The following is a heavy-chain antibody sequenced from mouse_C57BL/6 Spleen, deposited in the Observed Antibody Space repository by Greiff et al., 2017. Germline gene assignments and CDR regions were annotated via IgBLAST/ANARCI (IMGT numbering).Heavy chain of an antibody. D-gene: IGHD1-1*01. V-gene: IGHV1-74*01. J-gene: IGHJ1*03. CDR3: GGSSHWYFDV. CDR2: IHPSDRDT. Sequence: QVHVKQPGAELVKPGASVKVSCKASGYTFTSYWMHWVKQRPGQGLEWMGRIHPSDRDTNYNQRVKGKATLTVDKSSSTAYMQLSSLTSEDSAVYYCGGSSHWYFDVWGTGTTVTVSS. CDR1: GYTFTSYW.